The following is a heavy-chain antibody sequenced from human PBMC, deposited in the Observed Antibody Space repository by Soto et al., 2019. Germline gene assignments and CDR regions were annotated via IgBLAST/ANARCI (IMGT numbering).Heavy chain of an antibody. CDR1: GGTFSSYA. Sequence: ASVKVSCKASGGTFSSYAISWVRQAPGQGLEWMGIINPSGGSTSYAQKFQGRVTMTRDTSTSTVYMELSSLRSEDTAVYYCARDLFSTVTRSVDYWGQGTLVTVS. D-gene: IGHD4-4*01. V-gene: IGHV1-46*01. J-gene: IGHJ4*02. CDR3: ARDLFSTVTRSVDY. CDR2: INPSGGST.